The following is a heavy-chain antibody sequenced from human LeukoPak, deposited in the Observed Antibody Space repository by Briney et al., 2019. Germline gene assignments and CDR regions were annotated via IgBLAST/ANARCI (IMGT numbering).Heavy chain of an antibody. Sequence: PGGSLRLSCAASGFTVSSNYMSWVRQAPGKGLEWVSVIYSGGSTYYADSAKGRFTISRDNSKNTLYLQMNSLRAEDTAVYYCARGEESYDDAFDIWGQGTMVTVSS. D-gene: IGHD1-26*01. J-gene: IGHJ3*02. CDR1: GFTVSSNY. V-gene: IGHV3-53*01. CDR2: IYSGGST. CDR3: ARGEESYDDAFDI.